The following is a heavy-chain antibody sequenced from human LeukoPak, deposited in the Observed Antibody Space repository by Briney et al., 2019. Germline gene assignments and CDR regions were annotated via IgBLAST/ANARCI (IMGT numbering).Heavy chain of an antibody. CDR1: GFTFSSYS. CDR3: ARDYDFWSPYYFDY. J-gene: IGHJ4*02. Sequence: PGGSLRLSCAASGFTFSSYSMNWVRQAPGKGLEWVSYISSSSSTIYYADSVKGRFTISRDNAKNSLYLQMNSLRAEDTAVYYCARDYDFWSPYYFDYWGQGTLVTVSS. D-gene: IGHD3-3*01. CDR2: ISSSSSTI. V-gene: IGHV3-48*01.